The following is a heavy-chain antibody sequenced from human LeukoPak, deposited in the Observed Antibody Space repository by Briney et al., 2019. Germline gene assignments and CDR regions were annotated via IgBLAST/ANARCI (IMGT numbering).Heavy chain of an antibody. V-gene: IGHV5-51*01. CDR1: GYSFTSYW. CDR2: IYPGDSDT. Sequence: GESLEISCKGSGYSFTSYWIGWVRQMPGKGLEWMGIIYPGDSDTRYSPSFQGQVTISADKSISTAYLQWSSLKASDTAMYYCASSAYYDSSGYYYAFDYWGQGTLVTVSS. D-gene: IGHD3-22*01. J-gene: IGHJ4*02. CDR3: ASSAYYDSSGYYYAFDY.